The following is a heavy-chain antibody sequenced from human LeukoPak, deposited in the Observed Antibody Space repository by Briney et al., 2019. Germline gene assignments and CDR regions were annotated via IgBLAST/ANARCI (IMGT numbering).Heavy chain of an antibody. CDR2: LYSGGFT. V-gene: IGHV3-66*01. D-gene: IGHD6-19*01. J-gene: IGHJ6*02. Sequence: PAGSLRLSCAVYGFTVSENCMSWVRQPPGGGLEWVSVLYSGGFTYYADPVKGRFTISRDNSKNTLYLQMSSLRAEDTAVYYCVRDRWPGLGDFWGQGTTVTVSS. CDR3: VRDRWPGLGDF. CDR1: GFTVSENC.